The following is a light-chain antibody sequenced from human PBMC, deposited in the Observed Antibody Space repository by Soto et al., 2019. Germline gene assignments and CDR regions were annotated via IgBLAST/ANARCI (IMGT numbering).Light chain of an antibody. V-gene: IGLV1-51*01. Sequence: QSVLTQPPSVSAAPGQKVTISCSGSSANIGSNYVSWYQHLPGTAPKLVIYYSDRRPSEIPDRFSGSKSGTSATLDITGLQTGDEADYYCGAWDDSLSVVLFGGGTKLTVL. J-gene: IGLJ2*01. CDR3: GAWDDSLSVVL. CDR2: YSD. CDR1: SANIGSNY.